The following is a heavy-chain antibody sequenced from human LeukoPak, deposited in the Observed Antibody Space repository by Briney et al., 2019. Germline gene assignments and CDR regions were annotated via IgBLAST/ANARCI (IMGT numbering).Heavy chain of an antibody. CDR2: ISYDGSNK. D-gene: IGHD1-14*01. CDR3: ATDTIRD. Sequence: GGSLRLSCAASGFTFSSYAMHWVRQAPGKGLEWVAVISYDGSNKYYADSVKGRFTISRDNSKNTLYLQMNSLRAEDTAVYYCATDTIRDWGQGTPVTVST. CDR1: GFTFSSYA. J-gene: IGHJ4*02. V-gene: IGHV3-30*04.